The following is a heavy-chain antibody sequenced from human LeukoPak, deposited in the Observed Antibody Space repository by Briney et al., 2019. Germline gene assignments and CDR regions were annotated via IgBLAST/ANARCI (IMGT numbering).Heavy chain of an antibody. CDR3: ARDGTDWYFDL. CDR1: GGSISSGGYY. V-gene: IGHV4-30-2*01. Sequence: SETLSLTCTVSGGSISSGGYYWSWIWQPPGKGLEWIGYIYHSGSTYYNPSLKSRVTISVDKSKNQFSLKLSSVTAADTAVYYCARDGTDWYFDLWGRGTLVTVSS. D-gene: IGHD1-1*01. J-gene: IGHJ2*01. CDR2: IYHSGST.